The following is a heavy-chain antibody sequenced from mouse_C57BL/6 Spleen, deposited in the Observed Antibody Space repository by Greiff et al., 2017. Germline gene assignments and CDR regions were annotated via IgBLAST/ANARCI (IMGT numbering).Heavy chain of an antibody. CDR2: IYPSDSET. CDR3: ARSGVYYYGSRYFDY. V-gene: IGHV1-61*01. D-gene: IGHD1-1*01. J-gene: IGHJ2*01. Sequence: QVQLQQPGAELVRPGSSVKLSCKASGYTFTSYWMDWVKQRPGQGLEWIGNIYPSDSETHYNQKFKDKATLTVDKSSSTAYMQLSSLTSEDSAVYYCARSGVYYYGSRYFDYWGQGTTLTVSS. CDR1: GYTFTSYW.